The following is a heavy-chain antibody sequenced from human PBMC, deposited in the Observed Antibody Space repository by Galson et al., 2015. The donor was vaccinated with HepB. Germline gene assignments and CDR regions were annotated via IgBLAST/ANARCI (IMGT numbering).Heavy chain of an antibody. J-gene: IGHJ4*02. Sequence: SLRLSCAASGFIFSDYYMSWIRQAPGKGLEWVSYISSSSNYINYADFVKGRFTISRDNAKNSVYLQMNSLRAEDTAVYYCARGRELGSGSYYNYFDYWGQGSLVTVSS. D-gene: IGHD3-10*01. V-gene: IGHV3-11*06. CDR3: ARGRELGSGSYYNYFDY. CDR2: ISSSSNYI. CDR1: GFIFSDYY.